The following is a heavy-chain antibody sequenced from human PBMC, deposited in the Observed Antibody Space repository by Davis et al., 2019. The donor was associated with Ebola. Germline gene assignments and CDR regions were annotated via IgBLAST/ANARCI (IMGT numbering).Heavy chain of an antibody. CDR1: GYTFTNYA. J-gene: IGHJ4*02. CDR3: ARDGTYYIGHCVSTSCFGVDY. Sequence: AASVKVSCKASGYTFTNYAMHWVRQAPGQRLEWMGWISGYNGNTDYAQTVQGRVSMTTDTSTSTAYMELRSLRSDDTAVYYCARDGTYYIGHCVSTSCFGVDYWGQGTLVTVSS. V-gene: IGHV1-18*01. CDR2: ISGYNGNT. D-gene: IGHD2-2*01.